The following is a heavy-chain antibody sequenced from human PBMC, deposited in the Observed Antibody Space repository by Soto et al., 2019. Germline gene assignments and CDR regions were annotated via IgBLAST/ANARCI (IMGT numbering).Heavy chain of an antibody. CDR3: ATGSGWYSPDY. D-gene: IGHD6-13*01. CDR2: IDNDGSSR. Sequence: EVQLVESGGGLVQPGGSLRLSCAASGFTFSSNWMHWVRQAPGKGLVWVSRIDNDGSSRDYADSVKGRFTISRDNAKNTLYLEMSRRRAEDAALYYCATGSGWYSPDYWGQGTLVTVSS. J-gene: IGHJ4*02. CDR1: GFTFSSNW. V-gene: IGHV3-74*01.